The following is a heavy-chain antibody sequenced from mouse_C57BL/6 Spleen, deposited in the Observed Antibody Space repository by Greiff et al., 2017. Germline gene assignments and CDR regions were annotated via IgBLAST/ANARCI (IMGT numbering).Heavy chain of an antibody. D-gene: IGHD2-4*01. Sequence: EVKLMESGGGLVKPGGSLKLSCAASGFTFSSYAMSWVRQTPEKRLEWVATISDGGSYTYYPDNVQGRFTISRDNAKNNLYLQMSHLKSEDTAMYYCARDQGSYYDYGYYAMDYWGQGTSVTVSS. J-gene: IGHJ4*01. CDR1: GFTFSSYA. CDR2: ISDGGSYT. CDR3: ARDQGSYYDYGYYAMDY. V-gene: IGHV5-4*01.